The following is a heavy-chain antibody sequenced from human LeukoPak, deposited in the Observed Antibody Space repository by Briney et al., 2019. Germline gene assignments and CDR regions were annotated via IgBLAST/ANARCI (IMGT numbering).Heavy chain of an antibody. CDR2: INARGDT. CDR1: GWSFNDYY. Sequence: SETLSLTCAVYGWSFNDYYWNWVRQPPGKGLEWIGEINARGDTNYNPSLKSRVTISVDSSKNQFSLTLTSMIAADTAIYYCARGQVPAARGYNWFDPWGQGTLVTVSS. J-gene: IGHJ5*02. CDR3: ARGQVPAARGYNWFDP. D-gene: IGHD2-2*01. V-gene: IGHV4-34*01.